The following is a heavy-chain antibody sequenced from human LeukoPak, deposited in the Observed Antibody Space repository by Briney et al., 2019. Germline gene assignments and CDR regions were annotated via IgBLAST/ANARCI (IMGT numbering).Heavy chain of an antibody. Sequence: ASVTVSCKASGYTFTGYYMHWVRQAPGQGLEWMGWINPNSGGTNYAQKFQGRVTMTRDTSISTAYMELSRLRSDDTAVYYCARDASLSRQLPSTGWFDPWGQGTLVTVSS. CDR2: INPNSGGT. D-gene: IGHD2-2*01. CDR3: ARDASLSRQLPSTGWFDP. CDR1: GYTFTGYY. V-gene: IGHV1-2*02. J-gene: IGHJ5*02.